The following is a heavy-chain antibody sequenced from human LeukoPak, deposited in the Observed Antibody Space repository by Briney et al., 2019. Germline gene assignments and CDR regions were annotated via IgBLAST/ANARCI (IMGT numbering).Heavy chain of an antibody. J-gene: IGHJ4*02. D-gene: IGHD5-18*01. CDR2: FYFGGST. CDR3: ATPNGFSYGFFDS. V-gene: IGHV4-39*02. CDR1: GGSINNSNYY. Sequence: TSETLSLTCTVSGGSINNSNYYWGWIRQSPVKGLEWIGSFYFGGSTYYNPSLKSRVSISLDTSKNHSFLNLTSVTAADTAVYYCATPNGFSYGFFDSWGQGILVTVSS.